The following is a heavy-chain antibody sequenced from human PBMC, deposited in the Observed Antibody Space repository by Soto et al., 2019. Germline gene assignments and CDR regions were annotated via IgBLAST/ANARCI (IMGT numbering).Heavy chain of an antibody. D-gene: IGHD2-2*01. Sequence: SETLSLTCAVYGGSFSGYYWSWIRQPPGKGLEWIGEINHSGSTNYNPSLKSRVTISVDTSKNQFSLKLSSVTAADTAVYYCARARTVVPAAIDYGMDVWGQGTTVTVS. CDR1: GGSFSGYY. CDR2: INHSGST. J-gene: IGHJ6*02. V-gene: IGHV4-34*01. CDR3: ARARTVVPAAIDYGMDV.